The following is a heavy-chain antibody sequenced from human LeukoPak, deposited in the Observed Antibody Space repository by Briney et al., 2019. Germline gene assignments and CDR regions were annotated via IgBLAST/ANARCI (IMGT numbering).Heavy chain of an antibody. CDR1: GGTFSSYA. J-gene: IGHJ6*03. V-gene: IGHV1-69*13. D-gene: IGHD1-1*01. Sequence: SVKVSCKASGGTFSSYAISWVRQAPGQRLELMGGIIPIFGTANYAQKFQGRVTITADESTSTAYMELSSLRSEDTAVYYCARAGTIPYYYYYMDVWGKGTTVTVS. CDR3: ARAGTIPYYYYYMDV. CDR2: IIPIFGTA.